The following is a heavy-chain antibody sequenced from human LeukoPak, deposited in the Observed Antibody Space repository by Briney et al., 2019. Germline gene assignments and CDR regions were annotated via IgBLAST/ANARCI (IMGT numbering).Heavy chain of an antibody. CDR1: GYTFTSYD. V-gene: IGHV1-8*01. CDR3: ARDLRYSSAFDI. D-gene: IGHD3-9*01. Sequence: ASVKVSCKASGYTFTSYDINWVRQATGQGLKWMGWMNPNSGNTGYAQEFQGRVTMTRNTSISTAYMELSSLGSEDMAVYYCARDLRYSSAFDIWGQGTMVTVSS. J-gene: IGHJ3*02. CDR2: MNPNSGNT.